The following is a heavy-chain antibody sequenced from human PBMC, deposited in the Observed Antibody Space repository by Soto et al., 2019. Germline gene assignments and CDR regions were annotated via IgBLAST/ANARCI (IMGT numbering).Heavy chain of an antibody. Sequence: EVQLVESGGGLVQPGRSLRLSCAASGFTVDDYAMHWVRQAPGKGLEWVSGISWNSETIDYADSVKGRFTISRDNAKSSLFLQMNSLRPDDTALYYCAKDMKWGGMTTIHYFDSWGQGTPVTVSS. D-gene: IGHD4-17*01. CDR2: ISWNSETI. CDR1: GFTVDDYA. J-gene: IGHJ4*02. V-gene: IGHV3-9*01. CDR3: AKDMKWGGMTTIHYFDS.